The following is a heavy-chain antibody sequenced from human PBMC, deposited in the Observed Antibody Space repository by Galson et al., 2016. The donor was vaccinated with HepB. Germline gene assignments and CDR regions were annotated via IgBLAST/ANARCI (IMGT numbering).Heavy chain of an antibody. Sequence: SVKVSCKASGYNFTDKYLHWVRQAPGQGLEWMGWISAKTGGANSAQKLQGRATMTTDTSTSTAHMEVSRLTSDDTAVYFCARGKWLERDDDVWGQGTMVTVSS. D-gene: IGHD5-12*01. J-gene: IGHJ3*01. CDR1: GYNFTDKY. V-gene: IGHV1-2*02. CDR2: ISAKTGGA. CDR3: ARGKWLERDDDV.